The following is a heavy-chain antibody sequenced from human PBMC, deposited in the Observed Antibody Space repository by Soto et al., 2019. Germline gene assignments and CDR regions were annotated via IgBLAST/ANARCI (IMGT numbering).Heavy chain of an antibody. D-gene: IGHD6-13*01. J-gene: IGHJ1*01. Sequence: SETLSLTCAVYGGSFSGYYWSWIHQPPGKGLEWIGEINHSGSTNYNPSLKSRVTISVDTSKNQFSLKLSSVTAADTAVYYCARGRFARQQLVFGYFQHWGQGTLVTVSS. CDR3: ARGRFARQQLVFGYFQH. V-gene: IGHV4-34*01. CDR1: GGSFSGYY. CDR2: INHSGST.